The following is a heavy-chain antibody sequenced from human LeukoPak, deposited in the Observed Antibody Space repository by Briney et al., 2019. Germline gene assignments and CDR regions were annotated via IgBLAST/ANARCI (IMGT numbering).Heavy chain of an antibody. D-gene: IGHD6-6*01. CDR1: GDSISNYY. Sequence: KASETLSLTCTVSGDSISNYYWNWIRQPPGKGLEWIGYIYYSGSTNYNPSLKSRVTISVDTSKNQFSLKVSSVTAADTAVYYCARVAARYVGMDVWGQGTTVTVSS. V-gene: IGHV4-59*01. J-gene: IGHJ6*02. CDR3: ARVAARYVGMDV. CDR2: IYYSGST.